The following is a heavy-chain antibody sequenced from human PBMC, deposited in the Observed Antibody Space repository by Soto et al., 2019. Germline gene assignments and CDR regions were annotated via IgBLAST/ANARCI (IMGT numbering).Heavy chain of an antibody. CDR2: IIPILGIA. D-gene: IGHD3-10*01. CDR1: GGTFSSYT. J-gene: IGHJ4*02. CDR3: AGRITMVRGVIINDY. V-gene: IGHV1-69*02. Sequence: SVKVSCKASGGTFSSYTISWVRQAPGQGLEWMGRIIPILGIANYAQKFQGRVTITADKSTSTAYMELSSLRSEDTAVYYCAGRITMVRGVIINDYWGQGTLVTVSS.